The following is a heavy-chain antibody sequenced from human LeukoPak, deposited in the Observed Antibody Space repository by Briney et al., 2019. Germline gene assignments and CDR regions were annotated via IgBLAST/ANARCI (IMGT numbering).Heavy chain of an antibody. CDR3: VLGAYWNDDKNAFHI. V-gene: IGHV3-64D*06. Sequence: GGSLRLSCSASGFDFSIYTMYWVRQAPGKGPEYVSTISGSGNGGSIYYADSVRGRFTISRENAKKSFYLQVSSLTVDDTAVYFCVLGAYWNDDKNAFHIWGPGTKVTVSS. D-gene: IGHD1-1*01. J-gene: IGHJ3*02. CDR2: ISGSGNGGSI. CDR1: GFDFSIYT.